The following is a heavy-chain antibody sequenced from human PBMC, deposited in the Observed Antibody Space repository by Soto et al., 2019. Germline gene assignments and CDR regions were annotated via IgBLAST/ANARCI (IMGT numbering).Heavy chain of an antibody. J-gene: IGHJ4*02. V-gene: IGHV3-74*01. CDR1: GFTFSNYW. Sequence: EVQLVDSGGGLVQPGGSLRLSCAGSGFTFSNYWMHWVRQAPGKGLEWVSRIDHDGPTDYADSVRGRFTISRDNAENTLYLQMISLRPEDTAVYYCVRDSHGDYWGQGTLVTVSS. CDR3: VRDSHGDY. CDR2: IDHDGPT.